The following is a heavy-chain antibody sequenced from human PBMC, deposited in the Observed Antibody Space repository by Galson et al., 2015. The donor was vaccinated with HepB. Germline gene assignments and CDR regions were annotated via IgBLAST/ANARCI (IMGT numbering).Heavy chain of an antibody. V-gene: IGHV3-64D*06. CDR1: GFTFSSYA. J-gene: IGHJ4*02. CDR3: VLVAATGYFDY. D-gene: IGHD2-15*01. CDR2: ISSDGGST. Sequence: SLRLSCAASGFTFSSYAMHWVRQAPGKGLEYVSAISSDGGSTYYADSVKGRFTISRDNSKNTLYLQMSSLRAEDTAVYYCVLVAATGYFDYWGQGTLVTVSS.